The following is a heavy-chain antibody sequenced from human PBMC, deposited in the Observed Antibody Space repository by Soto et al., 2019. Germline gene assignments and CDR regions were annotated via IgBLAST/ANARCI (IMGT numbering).Heavy chain of an antibody. D-gene: IGHD6-13*01. CDR1: GYTFTSYQ. CDR3: TRTIAPARGWFDP. Sequence: QVQLVQSGAEVKKPGASVKISCKASGYTFTSYQIHWVRQAPGQGLEWMGIINPSDGSTTYAQKLQDRVTMNRDTPTSTVYMQLSSLRSEDTAVYYCTRTIAPARGWFDPWGQGSLVTVSS. J-gene: IGHJ5*02. CDR2: INPSDGST. V-gene: IGHV1-46*03.